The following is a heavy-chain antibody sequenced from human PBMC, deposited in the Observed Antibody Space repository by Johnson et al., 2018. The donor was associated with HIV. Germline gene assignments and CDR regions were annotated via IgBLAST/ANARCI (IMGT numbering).Heavy chain of an antibody. CDR2: ISYDGSNK. Sequence: QVQLVESGGGVVQPGRSLRLSCAASGFTFSSYAMHWVRQAPGKGLEWVAVISYDGSNKYYADSVKGRFTISRDNSKNTLYLQRNSLRAEDTAVYYCAREGTLGAFDIWGQGTMVTVSS. CDR3: AREGTLGAFDI. D-gene: IGHD1-1*01. J-gene: IGHJ3*02. V-gene: IGHV3-30-3*01. CDR1: GFTFSSYA.